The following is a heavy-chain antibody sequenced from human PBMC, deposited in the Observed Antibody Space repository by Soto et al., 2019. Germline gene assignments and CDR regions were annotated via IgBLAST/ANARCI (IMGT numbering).Heavy chain of an antibody. V-gene: IGHV3-48*01. CDR3: AGQGGSRRNWFDP. D-gene: IGHD6-13*01. CDR2: ISSSSSTI. Sequence: EVQLVESGGGLVQPGGSLRLSCAASGFTFSSYSMNWVRQAPGKGLEWVSYISSSSSTIYYADSVKGRFTISRDNAKNSLYLHMNSLRAEDTAVYYCAGQGGSRRNWFDPWGQGTLVTVSS. J-gene: IGHJ5*02. CDR1: GFTFSSYS.